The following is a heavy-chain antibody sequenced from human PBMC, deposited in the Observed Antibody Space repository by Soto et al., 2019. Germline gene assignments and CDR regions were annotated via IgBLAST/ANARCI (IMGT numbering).Heavy chain of an antibody. D-gene: IGHD3-3*01. CDR2: ISYDGSNK. J-gene: IGHJ6*02. Sequence: PGGSLRLSCAASGFTFSSYGMHWVRQAPGKGLEWVAVISYDGSNKYYADSVKGRFTISRDNSKNTLYLQMNSLRAEDTAVYYCAKHVLRFLEWLAFYGMDVWGQGTTVTVSS. V-gene: IGHV3-30*18. CDR3: AKHVLRFLEWLAFYGMDV. CDR1: GFTFSSYG.